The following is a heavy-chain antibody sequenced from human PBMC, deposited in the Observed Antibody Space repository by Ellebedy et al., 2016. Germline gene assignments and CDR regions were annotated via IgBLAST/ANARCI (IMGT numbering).Heavy chain of an antibody. V-gene: IGHV4-59*11. CDR3: VRPIDGYDYADAFDI. CDR2: IHHSGST. J-gene: IGHJ3*02. CDR1: GGSISSHY. D-gene: IGHD5-12*01. Sequence: GSLRLSXTVSGGSISSHYWSWIRQPPGKGLEWIGFIHHSGSTKYKPSLKSRVAISLDKAKNQFSLKLSSVTAADTAVYYCVRPIDGYDYADAFDIWGQGTMVTVSS.